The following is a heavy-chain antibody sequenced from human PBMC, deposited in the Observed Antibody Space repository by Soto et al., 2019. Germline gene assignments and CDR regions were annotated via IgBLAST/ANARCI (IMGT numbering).Heavy chain of an antibody. Sequence: PSETLSLTCTVSGGSISSGGYYWSWIRQHPGKGLEWIGYIYYSGSTYYNPSLKSRVTISVDTSKNQFSLKLSSVTAADTAVYYCARETPYGSGYYFFEYWGQGTLVTVSS. CDR1: GGSISSGGYY. D-gene: IGHD3-22*01. CDR2: IYYSGST. J-gene: IGHJ4*02. V-gene: IGHV4-31*03. CDR3: ARETPYGSGYYFFEY.